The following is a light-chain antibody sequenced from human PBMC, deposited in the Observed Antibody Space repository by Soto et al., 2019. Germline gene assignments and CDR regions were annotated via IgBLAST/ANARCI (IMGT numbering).Light chain of an antibody. CDR3: ATWDDRLSGRGV. V-gene: IGLV1-47*01. CDR2: RNN. CDR1: ISNIGSNH. J-gene: IGLJ1*01. Sequence: QSVLTQPPSSSGTPGQRVTISCSGTISNIGSNHVYWYQQLPGMAPTLLIYRNNQRPSGVPDRFSGSKSGTSASLALSGLRSEDEADYYCATWDDRLSGRGVFGTGTKLTVL.